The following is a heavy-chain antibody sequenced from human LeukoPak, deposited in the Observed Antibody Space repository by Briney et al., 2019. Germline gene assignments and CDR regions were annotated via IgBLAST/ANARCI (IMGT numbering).Heavy chain of an antibody. CDR2: IDPSDSYS. V-gene: IGHV5-10-1*01. CDR1: GYNFTSYW. J-gene: IGHJ4*02. CDR3: ARLRDGSIDY. Sequence: GESLKISREGSGYNFTSYWISWVRQMPGKGLEWMGRIDPSDSYSNYSPSFQGHVSISTDKSISTAYLQWSSLKASDTAMYYCARLRDGSIDYWGQGTLVTVSS.